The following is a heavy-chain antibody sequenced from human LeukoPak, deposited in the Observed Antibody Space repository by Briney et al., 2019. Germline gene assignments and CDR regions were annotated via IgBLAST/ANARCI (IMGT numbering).Heavy chain of an antibody. V-gene: IGHV4-39*07. D-gene: IGHD1-14*01. J-gene: IGHJ6*02. CDR2: IYYSGST. CDR3: ARDRRGAPNPGRYYYYGMDV. CDR1: GGSISSSSYY. Sequence: SETLSLTCTVSGGSISSSSYYWGWIRQPPGKGLEWIGSIYYSGSTYYNPSLKSRVTISVDTSKNQFSLKLSSETAADTAVYYCARDRRGAPNPGRYYYYGMDVWGQGTTVTVSS.